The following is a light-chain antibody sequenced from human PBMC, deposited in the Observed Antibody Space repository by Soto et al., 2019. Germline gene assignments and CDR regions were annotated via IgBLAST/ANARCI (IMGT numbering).Light chain of an antibody. CDR2: EVS. V-gene: IGLV2-14*01. Sequence: QSVLTQPASVSGSPGQSITISCTGTSSDVGGYNYVPWYQQHPGKAPKLMIYEVSNRPSGVSNRFSGSKSGNTASLTISGLQAEDEADYYCSSYTSSSTLDVFGTGTKLTVL. CDR3: SSYTSSSTLDV. J-gene: IGLJ1*01. CDR1: SSDVGGYNY.